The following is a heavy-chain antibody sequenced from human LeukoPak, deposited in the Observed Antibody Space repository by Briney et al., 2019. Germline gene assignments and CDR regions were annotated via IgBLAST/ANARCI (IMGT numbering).Heavy chain of an antibody. V-gene: IGHV4-34*01. Sequence: SETLSLTCAVYGGSFSGYYWSWIRQPPGKGLEWIGEINHSGSTNYNLSLKSRVTISVDTSKNQFSLKLSSVTAADTAVYYCARRWFDPWGQGTLVTVSS. CDR1: GGSFSGYY. J-gene: IGHJ5*02. CDR3: ARRWFDP. CDR2: INHSGST.